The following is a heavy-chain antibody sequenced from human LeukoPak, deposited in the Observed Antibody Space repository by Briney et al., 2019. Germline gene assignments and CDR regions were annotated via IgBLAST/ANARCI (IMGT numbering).Heavy chain of an antibody. D-gene: IGHD2-8*01. Sequence: ASVTVSCKVSGYTLTELSMHWVRQAPGKGLEWMGGFDPEDGETIYAQKFQGRVTMTEDTSTDTAYMELSSLRSEHTAVYYCATAGYCTNGVCYRTFDYWGQGTLVTVSS. CDR2: FDPEDGET. CDR1: GYTLTELS. J-gene: IGHJ4*02. V-gene: IGHV1-24*01. CDR3: ATAGYCTNGVCYRTFDY.